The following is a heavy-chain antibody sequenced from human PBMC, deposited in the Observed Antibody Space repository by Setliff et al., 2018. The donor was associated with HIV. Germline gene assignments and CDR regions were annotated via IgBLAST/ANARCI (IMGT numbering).Heavy chain of an antibody. CDR1: GYNFSNYY. V-gene: IGHV1-2*02. D-gene: IGHD3-10*01. Sequence: SVKVSCKASGYNFSNYYVHWVRQAPGQGLEWMGTIIPSGEGTTYAQKFQGRVTMTRDTSVSSAYMELSRVRSDDTAVYYCAREELRGTKVFDIWGQGTMVTVSS. CDR2: IIPSGEGT. J-gene: IGHJ3*02. CDR3: AREELRGTKVFDI.